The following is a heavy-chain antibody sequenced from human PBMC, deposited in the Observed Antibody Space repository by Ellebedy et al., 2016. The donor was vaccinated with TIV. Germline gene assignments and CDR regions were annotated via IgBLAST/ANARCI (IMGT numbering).Heavy chain of an antibody. CDR2: IKQDGSEK. D-gene: IGHD3-10*01. Sequence: GESLKISXAASGFTFSSYWMTWVRQAPGKGLEWVANIKQDGSEKYYVDSVKGRFTTSRDNAKNSLYLQMNSLRAEDTAVYYCAREEGVITSYYFDYWGQGTLVTVSS. CDR1: GFTFSSYW. J-gene: IGHJ4*02. V-gene: IGHV3-7*01. CDR3: AREEGVITSYYFDY.